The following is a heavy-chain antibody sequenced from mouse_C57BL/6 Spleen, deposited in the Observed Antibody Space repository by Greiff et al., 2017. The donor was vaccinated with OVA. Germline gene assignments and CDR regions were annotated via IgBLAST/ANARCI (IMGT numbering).Heavy chain of an antibody. J-gene: IGHJ2*01. V-gene: IGHV1-59*01. CDR2: IDPSDSYT. D-gene: IGHD1-1*01. Sequence: QVQLQQPGAELVRPGTSVKLSCKASGYTFTSYWMHWVKQRPGQGLEWIGVIDPSDSYTNYNQKFKGKATLTVDTSSSTAYMQLSSLTSEDSAVYYCARSRRFTTVEGDDWGQGTTLTVSS. CDR3: ARSRRFTTVEGDD. CDR1: GYTFTSYW.